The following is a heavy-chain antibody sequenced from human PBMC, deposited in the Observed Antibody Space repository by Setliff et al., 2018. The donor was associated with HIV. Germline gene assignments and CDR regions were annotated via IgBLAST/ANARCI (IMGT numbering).Heavy chain of an antibody. CDR1: GGSISSYY. J-gene: IGHJ5*02. CDR2: IYYSGST. V-gene: IGHV4-59*12. D-gene: IGHD3-10*01. CDR3: ATEFGPVLDWFDP. Sequence: SETLSLTCTVSGGSISSYYWSWIRQPPGKGLEWIGYIYYSGSTYYNPSLKSRVTISVDTSKNQFSLKLCSVTAADTAVYYCATEFGPVLDWFDPWGQGTLVTVSS.